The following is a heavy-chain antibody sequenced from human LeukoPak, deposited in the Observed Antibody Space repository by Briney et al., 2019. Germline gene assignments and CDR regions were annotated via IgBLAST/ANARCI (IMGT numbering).Heavy chain of an antibody. CDR2: INPNSGGT. V-gene: IGHV1-2*02. Sequence: ASVKVSCKASGYTFTGYYMHWVRQAPGQGLEWMGWINPNSGGTNYTQKFQGRVTMTRDTSISTAYMELSRLRSDDTAVYYCARLDYYDSSGYYYSSPPDYWGQGTLVTVSS. D-gene: IGHD3-22*01. J-gene: IGHJ4*02. CDR1: GYTFTGYY. CDR3: ARLDYYDSSGYYYSSPPDY.